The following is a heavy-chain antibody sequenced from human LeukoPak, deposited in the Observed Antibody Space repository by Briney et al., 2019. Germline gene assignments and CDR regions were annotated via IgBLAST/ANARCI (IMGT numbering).Heavy chain of an antibody. V-gene: IGHV3-30*18. CDR1: GFTFNNYG. D-gene: IGHD2-2*01. CDR2: ISYDGRNK. CDR3: AKGPLRGTAAAIDY. J-gene: IGHJ4*02. Sequence: PGKSLRLSCAASGFTFNNYGTHWVRQAPGKGLEWVAVISYDGRNKHYPDSVKGRFTISRDISTDTLWLQMDSLRTEDTAVYYCAKGPLRGTAAAIDYWGQGTLVTVSS.